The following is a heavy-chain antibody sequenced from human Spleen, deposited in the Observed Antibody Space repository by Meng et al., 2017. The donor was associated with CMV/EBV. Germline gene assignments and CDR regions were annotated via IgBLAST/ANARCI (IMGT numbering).Heavy chain of an antibody. Sequence: KASGYTFTGYYLHWVRQAPGQGLEWMGWISAYNGKANYAQRFRDRVTMTADTSTNTAYMELRNLRSDDTAVYYCTRVYDFWKPNFDHWGQGTLVTVPQ. V-gene: IGHV1-18*04. D-gene: IGHD3-3*01. CDR3: TRVYDFWKPNFDH. CDR2: ISAYNGKA. J-gene: IGHJ4*02. CDR1: GYTFTGYY.